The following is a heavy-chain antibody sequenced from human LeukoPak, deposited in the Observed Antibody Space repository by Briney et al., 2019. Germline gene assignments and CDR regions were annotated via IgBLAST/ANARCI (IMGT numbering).Heavy chain of an antibody. Sequence: SETLSLTCTVSGGSISSYYWSWVRQPPGKGLEWIGYIYYSGSTYYGPSLKSRVTISVDTSTNQFSLKLSSVTAADTAVYYCARQGYSAYEILDYWGQGTLVTVSS. D-gene: IGHD5-12*01. V-gene: IGHV4-59*08. CDR2: IYYSGST. J-gene: IGHJ4*02. CDR3: ARQGYSAYEILDY. CDR1: GGSISSYY.